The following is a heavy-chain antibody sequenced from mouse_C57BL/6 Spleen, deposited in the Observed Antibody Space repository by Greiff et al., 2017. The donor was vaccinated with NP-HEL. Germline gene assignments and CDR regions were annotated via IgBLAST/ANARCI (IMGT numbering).Heavy chain of an antibody. CDR2: IYPGSGST. D-gene: IGHD1-1*01. CDR3: GRRRYGSSLYAMDY. V-gene: IGHV1-55*01. Sequence: QVHVKQPGAELVKPGASVKMSCKASGYTFTSYWITWVKQRPGQGLEWIGDIYPGSGSTNYNEKFKSKATLTVDTSSSTAYMQLSSLTSEDSAVYYCGRRRYGSSLYAMDYWGQGTSVTVSS. CDR1: GYTFTSYW. J-gene: IGHJ4*01.